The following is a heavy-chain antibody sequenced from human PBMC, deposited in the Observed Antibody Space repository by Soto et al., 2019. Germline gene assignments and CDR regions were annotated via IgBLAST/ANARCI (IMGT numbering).Heavy chain of an antibody. CDR2: IYYSGST. Sequence: SETLSLTSIVSGGSISSYYWSWIRQPPGKGLEWIGYIYYSGSTNYNPSLKSRVTISVDTSKNQFSLKLSSVTAADTAVYYCARNYGPGYTFDYWGQGTLVTVSS. J-gene: IGHJ4*02. D-gene: IGHD3-10*01. V-gene: IGHV4-59*08. CDR1: GGSISSYY. CDR3: ARNYGPGYTFDY.